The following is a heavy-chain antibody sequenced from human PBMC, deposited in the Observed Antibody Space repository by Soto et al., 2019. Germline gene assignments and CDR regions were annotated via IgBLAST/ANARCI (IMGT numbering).Heavy chain of an antibody. CDR3: SREVFEKRIATYLVD. J-gene: IGHJ4*02. CDR1: EGTFSSYA. V-gene: IGHV1-69*06. D-gene: IGHD6-13*01. Sequence: QVQLVQSGAEVKKPGSSGKVSCKASEGTFSSYAISWVRQAPGQWLEWMGGIIPIFGTANYAQKFQGRVTITADKSTSTAYMEMTRLRSEDTAWYYCSREVFEKRIATYLVDWGQATLVTVSS. CDR2: IIPIFGTA.